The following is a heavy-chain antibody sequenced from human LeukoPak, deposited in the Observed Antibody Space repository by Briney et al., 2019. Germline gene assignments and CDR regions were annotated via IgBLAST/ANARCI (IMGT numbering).Heavy chain of an antibody. CDR3: VRVPPGTTIYAY. CDR2: MNPNNSDI. D-gene: IGHD1-14*01. CDR1: GYTFTSYH. J-gene: IGHJ4*02. V-gene: IGHV1-8*01. Sequence: EASVKVSCTASGYTFTSYHINWVRQATGQGLDWVGWMNPNNSDIGYAQKFQGRVTMTRNTSIGTAYMELSSLRSEDTAIYYCVRVPPGTTIYAYWGQGTLVTVSS.